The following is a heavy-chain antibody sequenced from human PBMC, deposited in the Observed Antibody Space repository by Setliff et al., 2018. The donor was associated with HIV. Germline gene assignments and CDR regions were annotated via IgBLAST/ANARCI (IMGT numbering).Heavy chain of an antibody. CDR1: GGSISSYY. CDR3: ARRIGNSGSFPDKNWFDT. J-gene: IGHJ5*02. V-gene: IGHV4-4*09. CDR2: IFSSGST. Sequence: PSETLSLTCSVSGGSISSYYWNWIRQSPGRGLEWIGFIFSSGSTKYNPSLQSRVTMSIDTSKNQFSLKLTSVTAADTAVYYCARRIGNSGSFPDKNWFDTWGQGSLVTVSS. D-gene: IGHD3-10*01.